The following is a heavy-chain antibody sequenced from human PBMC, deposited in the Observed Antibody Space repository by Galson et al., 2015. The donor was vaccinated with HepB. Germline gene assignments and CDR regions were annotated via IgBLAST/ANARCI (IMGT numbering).Heavy chain of an antibody. J-gene: IGHJ4*01. CDR1: GYTFTGYY. D-gene: IGHD2-15*01. V-gene: IGHV1-2*02. CDR2: INVNNGDT. CDR3: GRGSLIRPRIVVEY. Sequence: SVKVSCKASGYTFTGYYMHWLRQAPGQGLECMGWINVNNGDTSYAPKFQGRITMTRDTSISTVYVELNMLRSDDTAMYYCGRGSLIRPRIVVEYWGHGALVTVSS.